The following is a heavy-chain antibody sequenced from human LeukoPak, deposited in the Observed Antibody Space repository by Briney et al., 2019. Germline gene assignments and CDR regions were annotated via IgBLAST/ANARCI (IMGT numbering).Heavy chain of an antibody. V-gene: IGHV4-39*01. CDR1: GGSISSSSYY. D-gene: IGHD2-15*01. CDR2: IYYSGST. Sequence: PSETLSLTCTVSGGSISSSSYYWGWIRQPPGKGLEWIGSIYYSGSTYYNPSLKSRVTISVDTSKNQFSLKLSSVTAADTAVYYCARGWGYCSGGSCYSLFWFDPWGQGTLVTVSP. CDR3: ARGWGYCSGGSCYSLFWFDP. J-gene: IGHJ5*02.